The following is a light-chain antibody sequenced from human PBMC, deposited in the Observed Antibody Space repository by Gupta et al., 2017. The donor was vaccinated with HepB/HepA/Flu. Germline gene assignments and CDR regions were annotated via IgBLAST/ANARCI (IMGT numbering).Light chain of an antibody. CDR2: RDN. J-gene: IGLJ2*01. V-gene: IGLV3-1*01. CDR1: KLGDKY. Sequence: SYEVTQPPSVSVSPGQTASITCSGDKLGDKYAFWYQQKPGQSPVLVIYRDNERPSGIPERFSGSNSGNKATLTISGTQAVDEADYYCQAWDTNTAVFGGGTKLTVL. CDR3: QAWDTNTAV.